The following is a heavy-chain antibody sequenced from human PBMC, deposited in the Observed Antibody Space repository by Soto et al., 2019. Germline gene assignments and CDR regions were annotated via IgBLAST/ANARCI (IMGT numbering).Heavy chain of an antibody. CDR1: GGSISSYY. V-gene: IGHV4-59*01. Sequence: SETLSLTCTVSGGSISSYYWSWIRQPPGKGLEWIGYIYYSGSTNYNPSLKSRVTISVDTSKNQFSLKLSSVTAADTVVYYCAREGLSILRFLEWLPRGYYYGMDVWGQGTTVTVSS. J-gene: IGHJ6*02. D-gene: IGHD3-3*01. CDR2: IYYSGST. CDR3: AREGLSILRFLEWLPRGYYYGMDV.